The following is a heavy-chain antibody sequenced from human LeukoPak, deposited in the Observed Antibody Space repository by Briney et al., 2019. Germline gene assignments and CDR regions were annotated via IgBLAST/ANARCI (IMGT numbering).Heavy chain of an antibody. J-gene: IGHJ3*02. D-gene: IGHD3-10*01. CDR3: AREYYYGSGSSFAFDI. CDR2: IYTSGST. CDR1: GGSISSYY. Sequence: SSETLSLTCTVSGGSISSYYWSWIRQPAGKGLEWIGRIYTSGSTNYNPSLNSRVTMSVDTSKNQFSLKLNSVTAADTAVYYCAREYYYGSGSSFAFDICGQGTMVTVSS. V-gene: IGHV4-4*07.